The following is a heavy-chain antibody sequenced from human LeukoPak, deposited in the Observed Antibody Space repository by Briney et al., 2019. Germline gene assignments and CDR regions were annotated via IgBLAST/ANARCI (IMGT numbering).Heavy chain of an antibody. Sequence: SETLSLTCAVYGGSFSGYYWSWIRQPPGKGLEWIGEINHSGSTNYNPSLKSRVTISVDTSKNQFSLKLSSVTAADTAVYYCARSQVGAKVFDYWGQGTLVTVSS. CDR3: ARSQVGAKVFDY. CDR1: GGSFSGYY. D-gene: IGHD1-26*01. V-gene: IGHV4-34*01. J-gene: IGHJ4*02. CDR2: INHSGST.